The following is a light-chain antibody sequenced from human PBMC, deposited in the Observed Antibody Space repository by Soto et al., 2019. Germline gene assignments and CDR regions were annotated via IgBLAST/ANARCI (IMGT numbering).Light chain of an antibody. Sequence: QSALTQPASVSGSPGQSITISCTGTSSDVGGYNYVSWYQQHPGKAPKLMIYEVSTRPSGGSNRFSGSKSGNTASLTISGLQAEDEADYYCSSYTSSSTLVFGTGTKLTVL. J-gene: IGLJ1*01. V-gene: IGLV2-14*01. CDR1: SSDVGGYNY. CDR3: SSYTSSSTLV. CDR2: EVS.